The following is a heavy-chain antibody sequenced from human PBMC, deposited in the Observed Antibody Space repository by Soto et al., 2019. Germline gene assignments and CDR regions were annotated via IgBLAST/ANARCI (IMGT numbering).Heavy chain of an antibody. CDR1: GFTFSDYY. CDR2: IGSSDNII. CDR3: ARDLGYYESSGYFDY. D-gene: IGHD3-22*01. Sequence: PGGSLRLSCAASGFTFSDYYMSWIRQAPGKGLEWVSYIGSSDNIIYYAGSVKGRFTISRDNAKNSLYLQMNSRRAEDTAVYYCARDLGYYESSGYFDYWGQGTLVTVSS. V-gene: IGHV3-11*01. J-gene: IGHJ4*02.